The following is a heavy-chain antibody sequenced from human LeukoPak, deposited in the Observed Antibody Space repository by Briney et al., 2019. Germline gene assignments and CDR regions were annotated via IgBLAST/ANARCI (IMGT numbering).Heavy chain of an antibody. J-gene: IGHJ4*02. CDR2: IYYSGST. Sequence: SETLSLTCTVSGGSISSSSYYWGWIRQPPGKGLEWIESIYYSGSTYYNPSLKSRVTISVDTSKNQFSLKLSSVTAADTAVYYCASYGSGSYYNSDYWGQGTLVTVSS. V-gene: IGHV4-39*01. CDR1: GGSISSSSYY. CDR3: ASYGSGSYYNSDY. D-gene: IGHD3-10*01.